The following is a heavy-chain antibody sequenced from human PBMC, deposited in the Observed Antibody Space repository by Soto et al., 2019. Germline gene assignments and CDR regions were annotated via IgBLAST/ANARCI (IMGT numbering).Heavy chain of an antibody. Sequence: QVQLVQSGAEAKKPGASLRVSCKVSGFSLSNFYIHWVRQAPGQGLEWMGIINPSDGGTNYAQRFQARVTMTRDTSTSTVYMELSSLRSEETAVYYCARGGGVTVGDLRYWFDPWGQGTLVTVSS. J-gene: IGHJ5*02. CDR3: ARGGGVTVGDLRYWFDP. V-gene: IGHV1-46*01. CDR2: INPSDGGT. CDR1: GFSLSNFY. D-gene: IGHD3-16*01.